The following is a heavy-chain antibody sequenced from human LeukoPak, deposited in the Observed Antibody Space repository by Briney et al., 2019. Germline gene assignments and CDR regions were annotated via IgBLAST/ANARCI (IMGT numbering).Heavy chain of an antibody. CDR3: ARDRNGVNYFDY. V-gene: IGHV4-61*02. D-gene: IGHD3-10*01. CDR2: IYTSGST. CDR1: GGSISSGDYY. Sequence: SETLSLTCTVSGGSISSGDYYWSWIRQPAGKGLEWIGRIYTSGSTNYNPSLKSRVTMSVDTSKNQFSLKLSSVTAADTAVYYCARDRNGVNYFDYWGQGTLVTVSS. J-gene: IGHJ4*02.